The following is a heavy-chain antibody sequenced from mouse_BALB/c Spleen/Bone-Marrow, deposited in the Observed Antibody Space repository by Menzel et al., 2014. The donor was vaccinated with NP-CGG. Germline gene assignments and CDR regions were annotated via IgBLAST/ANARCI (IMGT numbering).Heavy chain of an antibody. V-gene: IGHV3-5*02. Sequence: VQLQQSGPGLVKPSQTVSLPCTVTGISIXTGNYRWSWIRQFPGNKLEWIGYIYYSGTITYNPSLTSRTTITRDTSKNQFFLEMNSLTAEDTATYYCARVDGYHFDYWGQGTTLTVSS. D-gene: IGHD2-3*01. CDR2: IYYSGTI. CDR3: ARVDGYHFDY. CDR1: GISIXTGNYR. J-gene: IGHJ2*01.